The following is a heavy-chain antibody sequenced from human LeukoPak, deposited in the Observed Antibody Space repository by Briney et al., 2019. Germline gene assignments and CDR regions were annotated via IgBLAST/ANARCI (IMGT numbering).Heavy chain of an antibody. J-gene: IGHJ4*02. Sequence: GGSLRLSCAASGLTFSSYWMSWVRQAPGKRLEWVANIKQDGSQKYYVDSVKGRFTISRDNAKNSLYLQMNSLSAEDTAVYYCAGAGLDYWGQGTLVTVSS. CDR3: AGAGLDY. V-gene: IGHV3-7*03. CDR2: IKQDGSQK. CDR1: GLTFSSYW.